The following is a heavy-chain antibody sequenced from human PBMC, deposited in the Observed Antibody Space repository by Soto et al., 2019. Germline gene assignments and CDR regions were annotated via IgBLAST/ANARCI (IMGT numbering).Heavy chain of an antibody. J-gene: IGHJ4*02. CDR1: GFTFSNYG. Sequence: QVQLAESGGGVVQPGRSLRLSCVASGFTFSNYGMHWVRQAPGKGLEWVTIISYDGSNQNYADSVKGRFTISRDNSKNTLYLQMNSLRAEDTAVYYCAKGSSSWYYPHFDYWGKGTLVTVSS. D-gene: IGHD6-13*01. V-gene: IGHV3-30*18. CDR3: AKGSSSWYYPHFDY. CDR2: ISYDGSNQ.